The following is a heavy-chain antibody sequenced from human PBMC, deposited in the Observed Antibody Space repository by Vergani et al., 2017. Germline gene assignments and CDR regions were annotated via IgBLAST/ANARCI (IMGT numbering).Heavy chain of an antibody. CDR1: GFTFSSYA. CDR2: IYSGGSST. J-gene: IGHJ3*02. CDR3: ARERVTDCSSTSCLDAFDI. V-gene: IGHV3-23*03. D-gene: IGHD2-2*01. Sequence: EVQLLESGGGLVQPGGSLRLSCAASGFTFSSYAMSWVRQAPGKGLEWVSVIYSGGSSTYYADSVKGRFTISRDNSKNTLYLQMNSLRAEDTAVYYCARERVTDCSSTSCLDAFDIWGQGTMVTVSS.